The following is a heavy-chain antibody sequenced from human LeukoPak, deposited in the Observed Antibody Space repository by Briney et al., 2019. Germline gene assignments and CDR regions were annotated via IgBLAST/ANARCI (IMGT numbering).Heavy chain of an antibody. V-gene: IGHV1-18*01. Sequence: ASVKVSCKASGYTFTSYGISWVRRAPGQGLEWMGWISAYNGNTNYAQKLQGRVTMTTDTSTSTAYMELRSLRSDDTAVYYCARDASPVYATEEPFDYWGQGTLVTVSS. CDR1: GYTFTSYG. J-gene: IGHJ4*02. CDR2: ISAYNGNT. CDR3: ARDASPVYATEEPFDY. D-gene: IGHD1-14*01.